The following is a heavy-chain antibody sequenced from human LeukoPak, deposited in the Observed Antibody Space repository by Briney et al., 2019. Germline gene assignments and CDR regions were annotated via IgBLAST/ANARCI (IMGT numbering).Heavy chain of an antibody. D-gene: IGHD3-10*01. CDR1: GFTLSSYA. J-gene: IGHJ5*02. Sequence: GGSLRLSCAASGFTLSSYAMHWVRQAPGKGLEWVAVISYDGSNKYYADSVKGRFTISRDNSKNTLYLQMNSLRAEDTAVYYCAKDYSKTSYYGSGTYYRPSWFDPWGQGTLVTVSS. CDR3: AKDYSKTSYYGSGTYYRPSWFDP. V-gene: IGHV3-30*04. CDR2: ISYDGSNK.